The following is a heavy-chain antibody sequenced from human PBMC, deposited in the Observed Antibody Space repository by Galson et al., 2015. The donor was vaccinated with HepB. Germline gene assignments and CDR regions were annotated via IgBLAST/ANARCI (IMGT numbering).Heavy chain of an antibody. CDR2: INHSGST. CDR3: ARDGAKQWLGRGDGQAI. D-gene: IGHD6-19*01. J-gene: IGHJ3*02. V-gene: IGHV4-34*01. Sequence: ETLSLTCAVYGGSFSGYYWSWIRQLPGKGLEWIGEINHSGSTNYNPSLKSRVTISVDTSKNQFSLKLSSVTAADTAVYYCARDGAKQWLGRGDGQAIWGQGTMVTVSS. CDR1: GGSFSGYY.